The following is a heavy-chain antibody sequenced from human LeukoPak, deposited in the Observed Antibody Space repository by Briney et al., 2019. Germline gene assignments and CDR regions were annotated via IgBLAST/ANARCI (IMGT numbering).Heavy chain of an antibody. CDR3: AKDLILVLPAAYDY. J-gene: IGHJ4*02. Sequence: GGPLSLPCAPSGSFISYVMTWVPQAPGRGLEWAPTLSASGGSTYYADSVKGRFTISRDNSKNTLYLQMSSLRAEDTAVYFCAKDLILVLPAAYDYWGQGTLVTVSS. D-gene: IGHD2-2*01. CDR2: LSASGGST. CDR1: GSFISYV. V-gene: IGHV3-23*01.